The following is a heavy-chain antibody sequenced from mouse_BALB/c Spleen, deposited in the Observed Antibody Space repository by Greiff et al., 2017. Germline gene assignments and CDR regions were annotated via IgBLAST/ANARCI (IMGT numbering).Heavy chain of an antibody. CDR1: GFTFSDYY. J-gene: IGHJ4*01. V-gene: IGHV5-4*02. CDR2: ISDGGSYT. CDR3: ARARSHYYAMDY. Sequence: EVQGVESGGGLVKPGGSLKLSCAASGFTFSDYYMYWVRQTPEKRLEWVATISDGGSYTYYPDSVKGRFTISRDNAKNNLYLQMSSLKSEDTAMYYCARARSHYYAMDYWGQGTSVTVSS.